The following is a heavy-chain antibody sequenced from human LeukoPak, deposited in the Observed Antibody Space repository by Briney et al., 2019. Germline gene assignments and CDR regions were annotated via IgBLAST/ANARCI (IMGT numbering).Heavy chain of an antibody. J-gene: IGHJ6*03. CDR1: GYTFTSYD. CDR2: MNPNSGNT. D-gene: IGHD3-16*02. Sequence: ASVTVSCKASGYTFTSYDINWVRQATGQGLEWMGWMNPNSGNTGYAQKFQGRVTMTRNTSISTAYMELSSLRSEDTAVYYCARGSARLYDYVWGSYRPNYYYYYYMDVWGKGTTVTISS. V-gene: IGHV1-8*01. CDR3: ARGSARLYDYVWGSYRPNYYYYYYMDV.